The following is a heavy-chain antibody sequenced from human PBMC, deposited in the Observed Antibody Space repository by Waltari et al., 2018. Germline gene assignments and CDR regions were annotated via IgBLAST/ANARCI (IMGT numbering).Heavy chain of an antibody. CDR1: GLTFSDYG. D-gene: IGHD3-3*01. V-gene: IGHV3-30*18. CDR2: ISFDGSDD. CDR3: AKDANPNYDFWSGYPVYYFGMDV. Sequence: QVQLVESGGGVVQPGESLRLSCAVSGLTFSDYGVHWVRQAPGQGLEWVAVISFDGSDDSYADSVRGRFTISRDNSKNTLFLQMSSLTEDDTAVYYCAKDANPNYDFWSGYPVYYFGMDVWGQGTTVTVSS. J-gene: IGHJ6*02.